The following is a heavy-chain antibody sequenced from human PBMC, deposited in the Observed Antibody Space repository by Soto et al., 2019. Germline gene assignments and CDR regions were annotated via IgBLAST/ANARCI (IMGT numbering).Heavy chain of an antibody. CDR3: ARGRVFDY. V-gene: IGHV4-59*01. CDR2: IYYSGST. J-gene: IGHJ4*02. D-gene: IGHD2-15*01. CDR1: GGSISSYY. Sequence: PSEPLSLTCTVTGGSISSYYWSWIRQPPGKGLEWIGYIYYSGSTNYNPSLKSRVTISVDTSKNQFSLKLSSVTAADTAVYYCARGRVFDYWGQGTLVTVSS.